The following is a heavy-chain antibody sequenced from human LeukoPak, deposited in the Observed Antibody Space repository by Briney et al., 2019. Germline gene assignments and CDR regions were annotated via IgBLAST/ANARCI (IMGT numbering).Heavy chain of an antibody. CDR2: IRYDGSNK. CDR3: AKDTPKWLTFDY. CDR1: GFTFSSYG. D-gene: IGHD5-24*01. Sequence: PGGSLRLSCAASGFTFSSYGMHWVRQAPGKGLEWVAFIRYDGSNKYYADSVKGRFTISRDNSKDTLYLQMNSLRAEDTAVYYCAKDTPKWLTFDYWGQGTLVTVSS. V-gene: IGHV3-30*02. J-gene: IGHJ4*02.